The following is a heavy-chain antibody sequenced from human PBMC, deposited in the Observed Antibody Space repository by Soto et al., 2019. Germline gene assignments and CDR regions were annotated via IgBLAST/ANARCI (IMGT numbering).Heavy chain of an antibody. V-gene: IGHV4-30-4*08. CDR1: GGSISSADYY. CDR2: IYYSGST. Sequence: SETLSLTCTVSGGSISSADYYWSWIRQPPGKGLEWIGYIYYSGSTYYNPSLKSRVTISVDTSKNQFSLKLSSVTAADTAVYYCARIQVVTTNYYFDYWGQGTLVTVSS. D-gene: IGHD2-21*02. CDR3: ARIQVVTTNYYFDY. J-gene: IGHJ4*02.